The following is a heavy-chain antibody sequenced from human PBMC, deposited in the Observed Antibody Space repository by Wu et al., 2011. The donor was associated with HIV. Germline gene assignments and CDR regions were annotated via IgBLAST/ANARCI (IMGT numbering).Heavy chain of an antibody. D-gene: IGHD6-19*01. CDR2: IIAIFGTA. CDR3: ATDPTIAVAGTKSF. Sequence: QVQLVQSGPEVKKPGSSVKVSCKASGGTFSSHGISWVRQAPGQGLEWMGGIIAIFGTAKYAHKFQGRLTITADKSSNTASMELTSLKSEDTAVYYCATDPTIAVAGTKSFWGRGTLVSVSS. V-gene: IGHV1-69*14. CDR1: GGTFSSHG. J-gene: IGHJ4*02.